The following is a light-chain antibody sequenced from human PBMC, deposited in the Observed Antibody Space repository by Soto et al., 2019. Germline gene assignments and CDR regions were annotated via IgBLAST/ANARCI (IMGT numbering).Light chain of an antibody. Sequence: QSVLTQPASVSGSPGQSITISCTGTSSDIGSYNLVSWYQQHPGKAPKLMIYEGSKRPAGVSDRLSGSRSGNTASLTISGLQAEDEADYSCCSYARGGTYVFGTGTKVTVL. CDR2: EGS. J-gene: IGLJ1*01. V-gene: IGLV2-23*01. CDR1: SSDIGSYNL. CDR3: CSYARGGTYV.